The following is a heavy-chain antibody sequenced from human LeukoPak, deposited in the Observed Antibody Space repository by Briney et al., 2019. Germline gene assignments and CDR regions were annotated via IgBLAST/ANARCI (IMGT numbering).Heavy chain of an antibody. J-gene: IGHJ4*02. CDR1: GFTFSSYA. D-gene: IGHD3-10*01. V-gene: IGHV3-23*01. CDR3: AKDLAAGSGSYALPYFDY. CDR2: ISGSGYST. Sequence: GGSLRLSCAASGFTFSSYAMSWVRQAPGKGLEWVSAISGSGYSTYYADSVEGRFTISRDNSKNTLYVQMNSLRVEDTAVYYCAKDLAAGSGSYALPYFDYWGQGTLVTVSS.